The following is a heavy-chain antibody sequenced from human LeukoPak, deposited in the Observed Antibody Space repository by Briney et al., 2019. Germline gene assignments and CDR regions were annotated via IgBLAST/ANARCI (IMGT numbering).Heavy chain of an antibody. V-gene: IGHV3-21*01. J-gene: IGHJ4*02. CDR1: GFTFSSYS. CDR3: ARDRGYFDN. Sequence: GGSLRLSCAASGFTFSSYSMNWVRQAPGKGLEWLSSITSSSNYIYYADSVKGRFTISRDNVQNSLYLQMNGLRAEDTAMYYCARDRGYFDNWGQGTLVTVSS. CDR2: ITSSSNYI.